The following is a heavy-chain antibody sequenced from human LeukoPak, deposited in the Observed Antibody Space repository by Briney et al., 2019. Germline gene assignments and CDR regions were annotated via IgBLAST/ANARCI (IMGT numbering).Heavy chain of an antibody. V-gene: IGHV3-30*02. CDR3: AKDHDYNGLVSY. D-gene: IGHD3-10*01. J-gene: IGHJ4*02. CDR1: GFTFISYG. Sequence: GGSLRLSCAASGFTFISYGMHWVRQAPGKGLEWVAFIAYDGSNKYYADSVKGRFTISRDNSKNTLSLQMNSLRAEDTAVYYCAKDHDYNGLVSYWGQGTLVTVSS. CDR2: IAYDGSNK.